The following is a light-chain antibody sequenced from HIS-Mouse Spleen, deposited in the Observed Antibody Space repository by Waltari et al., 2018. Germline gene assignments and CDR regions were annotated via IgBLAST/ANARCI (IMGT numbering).Light chain of an antibody. CDR3: SSYTSSSTLE. Sequence: QSALTQPASVSGSPGQSITISCTGTSSDVGGYNYVSWYQQHPGKAPKLMIYEVSNRPSGVSNRFSGSKSGNTASLTISGRQAEDEADYYCSSYTSSSTLEIGGGTKLTVL. J-gene: IGLJ2*01. V-gene: IGLV2-14*01. CDR2: EVS. CDR1: SSDVGGYNY.